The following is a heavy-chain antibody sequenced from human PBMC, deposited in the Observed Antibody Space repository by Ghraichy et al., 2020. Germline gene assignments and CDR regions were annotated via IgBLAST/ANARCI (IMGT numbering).Heavy chain of an antibody. CDR1: GGSFSGYY. J-gene: IGHJ4*02. V-gene: IGHV4-34*01. CDR2: INHSGST. Sequence: SQTLSLTCSVYGGSFSGYYWSWIRQPPGKGLEWIGEINHSGSTNYNPSLKSRVTISVDTSKNQFSLKLSSVTAADTAVYYCARGYRVTDYWGQGTLVTVSS. CDR3: ARGYRVTDY. D-gene: IGHD2-21*02.